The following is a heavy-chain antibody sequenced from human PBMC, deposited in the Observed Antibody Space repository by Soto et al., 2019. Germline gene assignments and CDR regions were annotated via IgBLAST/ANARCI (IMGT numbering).Heavy chain of an antibody. Sequence: QVQLQESGPGLVKPSETLSLTCTASGGSISSYYWSWIRQPAGKGLEWMGRIYTSGSTNYNTSLKSRVTMSVDTSKNQFSLKLSSVTAADTAVYYCSREGDLSSWHLDYWGQGTLVTVSS. CDR2: IYTSGST. CDR1: GGSISSYY. J-gene: IGHJ4*02. CDR3: SREGDLSSWHLDY. V-gene: IGHV4-4*07. D-gene: IGHD6-13*01.